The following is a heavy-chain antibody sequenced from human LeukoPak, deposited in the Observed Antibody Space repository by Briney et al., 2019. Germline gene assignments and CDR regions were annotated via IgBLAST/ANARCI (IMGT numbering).Heavy chain of an antibody. D-gene: IGHD6-19*01. Sequence: PSETLSLTCTVFGGSISSSSHYWGWIRQPPGEGLEWIGSIYFSGSTYYSPSLKSRVTISVDPSTNQFSLKLSSVTAADTAVYYCARHQWLGPFDYWDQGTLVTVSS. CDR2: IYFSGST. V-gene: IGHV4-39*01. CDR1: GGSISSSSHY. J-gene: IGHJ4*02. CDR3: ARHQWLGPFDY.